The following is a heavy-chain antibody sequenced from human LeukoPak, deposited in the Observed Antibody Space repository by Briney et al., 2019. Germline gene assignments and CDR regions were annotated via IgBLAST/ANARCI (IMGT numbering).Heavy chain of an antibody. J-gene: IGHJ4*02. CDR2: FDPEDGET. Sequence: ASVTVSCKVSGYTLTELSMHWVRQAPGKGLEWMGGFDPEDGETIYAQKFQGRVTMTEDTSTDTAYMELSSLRSEDTAVYYCATAILGQGAHYFDYWGQGTLVTVSS. V-gene: IGHV1-24*01. D-gene: IGHD1-26*01. CDR3: ATAILGQGAHYFDY. CDR1: GYTLTELS.